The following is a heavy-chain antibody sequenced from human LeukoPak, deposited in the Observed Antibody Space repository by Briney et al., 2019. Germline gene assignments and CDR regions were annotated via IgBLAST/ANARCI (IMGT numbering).Heavy chain of an antibody. CDR2: IYYSGST. Sequence: SETLSLTCTVSGGSISRCYWSWIRQPPGKGLEWIGYIYYSGSTNYNPSLESRVTMSVDTSKNQFSLKLSSVIAADTAVYYCARTTEGYCSSASCFGFSYSYYMDVWGKGTTVTISS. J-gene: IGHJ6*03. CDR3: ARTTEGYCSSASCFGFSYSYYMDV. D-gene: IGHD2-2*01. V-gene: IGHV4-59*01. CDR1: GGSISRCY.